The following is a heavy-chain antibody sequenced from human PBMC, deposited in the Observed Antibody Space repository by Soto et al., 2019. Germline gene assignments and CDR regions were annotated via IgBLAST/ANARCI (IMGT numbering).Heavy chain of an antibody. CDR3: ARVHGSGWYFDY. V-gene: IGHV4-59*12. D-gene: IGHD6-19*01. Sequence: PSETLSLTCTVSGGSISSYYWSWIRQPPGKGLEWIGYIYYSGSTNYNPSLKSRVTISVDTSKNQFSLKLKSVTAADTAVYYCARVHGSGWYFDYWGQGTLVTVSS. CDR2: IYYSGST. J-gene: IGHJ4*02. CDR1: GGSISSYY.